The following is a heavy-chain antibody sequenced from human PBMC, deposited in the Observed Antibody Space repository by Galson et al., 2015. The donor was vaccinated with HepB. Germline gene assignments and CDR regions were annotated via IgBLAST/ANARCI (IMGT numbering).Heavy chain of an antibody. J-gene: IGHJ4*02. V-gene: IGHV4-39*07. D-gene: IGHD6-19*01. CDR3: AREFRAVALYFDY. CDR1: GGSISSSSYY. Sequence: SETLSLTCTVSGGSISSSSYYWGWIRQPPGKGLEWIGSIYYSGSTYYNPSLKSRVTISVDTSKNQFSLKLSSVTAADTAVYYCAREFRAVALYFDYWGQGT. CDR2: IYYSGST.